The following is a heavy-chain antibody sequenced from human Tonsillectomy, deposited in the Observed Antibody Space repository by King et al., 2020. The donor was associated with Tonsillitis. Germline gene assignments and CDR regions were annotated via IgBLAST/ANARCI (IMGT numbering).Heavy chain of an antibody. CDR1: GGTFSYYT. V-gene: IGHV1-69*09. CDR2: IIPILGIA. CDR3: ARVGAPSGFNGDY. D-gene: IGHD3-3*01. Sequence: QVQLVESGAEVKKPGSSVKVSCKASGGTFSYYTINWVRQAPGQGLEWMGRIIPILGIADYAQKFQGRVTITADKSTSTAYMELSSLRSKDTAVYYCARVGAPSGFNGDYWGQGTLVTVSS. J-gene: IGHJ4*02.